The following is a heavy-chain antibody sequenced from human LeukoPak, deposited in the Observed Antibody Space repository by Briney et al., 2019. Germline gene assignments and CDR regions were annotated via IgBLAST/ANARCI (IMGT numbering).Heavy chain of an antibody. V-gene: IGHV3-23*01. D-gene: IGHD7-27*01. Sequence: PGGSLRLSCAASGFTFSTYTMYWVRHPPGKGLEWVSIIGSSGGGIHYADSMKGRFTISRDNSKNALYLQMNSLRVEDTAVYYCAIDPNWGTHSWGQGVLVTVSS. CDR3: AIDPNWGTHS. J-gene: IGHJ4*02. CDR2: IGSSGGGI. CDR1: GFTFSTYT.